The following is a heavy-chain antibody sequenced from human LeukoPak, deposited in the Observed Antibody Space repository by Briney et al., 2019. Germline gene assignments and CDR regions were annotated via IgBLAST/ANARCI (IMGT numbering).Heavy chain of an antibody. CDR1: GFTFDDYA. Sequence: GGSLRLSCVASGFTFDDYAMHWVRQAPGKGLEWVSDISWNSGSIGYADSVKGRFTISRDNAKNSLYLQMNSLRAEDTALYYCAKVHSGYDFNWYFDLWGRGTLVTVSS. V-gene: IGHV3-9*01. CDR3: AKVHSGYDFNWYFDL. J-gene: IGHJ2*01. CDR2: ISWNSGSI. D-gene: IGHD5-12*01.